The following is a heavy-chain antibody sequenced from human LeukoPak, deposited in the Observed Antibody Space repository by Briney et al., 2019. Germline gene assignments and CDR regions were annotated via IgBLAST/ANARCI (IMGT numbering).Heavy chain of an antibody. Sequence: SETLSLTCTVSGGSISSGGYYWSWIRQPPGKGLEWIGYIYHSGSTYYNPSLKSRVTISVDRSKNQFSLKLSSVTAADTAVYYCASNWYSSSWYYFDYWGQGTLVTVSS. D-gene: IGHD6-13*01. V-gene: IGHV4-30-2*01. CDR2: IYHSGST. J-gene: IGHJ4*02. CDR3: ASNWYSSSWYYFDY. CDR1: GGSISSGGYY.